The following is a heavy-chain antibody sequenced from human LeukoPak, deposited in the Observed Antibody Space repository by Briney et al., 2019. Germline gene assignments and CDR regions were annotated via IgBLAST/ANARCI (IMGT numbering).Heavy chain of an antibody. CDR2: IYHSGST. D-gene: IGHD3-10*01. CDR3: ARVTEGYYGSGSYLDY. Sequence: SETLSLTCAVSGGSISGGGYSWSWIRQPPGKRLEWIGYIYHSGSTYYSPSLTSRVTISVDRSKNQFSLKLSSVTAADTAVYYCARVTEGYYGSGSYLDYWGQGTLVTVSS. V-gene: IGHV4-30-2*01. J-gene: IGHJ4*02. CDR1: GGSISGGGYS.